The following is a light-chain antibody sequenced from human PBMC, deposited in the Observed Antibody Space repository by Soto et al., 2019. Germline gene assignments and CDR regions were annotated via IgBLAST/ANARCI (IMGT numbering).Light chain of an antibody. Sequence: DIQMTQSPSTLSASVGDRVTITCRASQSISSWLAWYQQKPGKAPKLLIYDASSLESGVRSRFSGSGSGTEFTLTISSLQPDDFATYYCQQYNSYPWTVGQGTKVEIK. V-gene: IGKV1-5*01. CDR2: DAS. J-gene: IGKJ1*01. CDR3: QQYNSYPWT. CDR1: QSISSW.